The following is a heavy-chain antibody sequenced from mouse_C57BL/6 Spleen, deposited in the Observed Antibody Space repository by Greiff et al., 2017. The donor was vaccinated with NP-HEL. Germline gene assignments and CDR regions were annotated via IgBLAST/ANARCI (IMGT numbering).Heavy chain of an antibody. J-gene: IGHJ2*01. CDR2: IRSKSNNYAT. CDR3: VRGGSSFDY. Sequence: EVKVVESGGGLVQPKGSLKLSCAASGFSFNTYAMSWVRQAPGKGLEWVARIRSKSNNYATYYADSVKDRFTISRDDSESMLYLQMNNLKTEDTAMYYCVRGGSSFDYWGQGTTLTVSS. CDR1: GFSFNTYA. V-gene: IGHV10-1*01. D-gene: IGHD1-1*01.